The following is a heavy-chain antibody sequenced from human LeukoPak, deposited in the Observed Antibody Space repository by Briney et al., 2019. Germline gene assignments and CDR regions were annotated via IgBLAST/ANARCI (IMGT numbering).Heavy chain of an antibody. CDR3: TPDDPYCGTTRCPPYYFYTDV. Sequence: GGSLRLSCGASGFFSSDAWMSWVRLAPGKGLEWVGRIKSKANAGTTDIAAPMKGTISISSDYSRSTLYLQMNRLETDGTAVYYCTPDDPYCGTTRCPPYYFYTDVWGKGTTVSASS. V-gene: IGHV3-15*01. CDR1: GFFSSDAW. J-gene: IGHJ6*03. CDR2: IKSKANAGTT. D-gene: IGHD2-2*01.